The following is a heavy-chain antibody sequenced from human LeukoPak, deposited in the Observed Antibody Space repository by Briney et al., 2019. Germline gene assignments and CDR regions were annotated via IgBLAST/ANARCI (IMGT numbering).Heavy chain of an antibody. CDR2: IIPIFGTA. D-gene: IGHD1-7*01. Sequence: ASVKVSCKASGGTFSSYAISWVRQAPGQGLEWMGGIIPIFGTANYAQKFQGRVTITTDESTSTAYMELSSLRSEDTAVYYCARDNYAGANWFDPWGQGTLVSVSS. V-gene: IGHV1-69*05. CDR3: ARDNYAGANWFDP. J-gene: IGHJ5*02. CDR1: GGTFSSYA.